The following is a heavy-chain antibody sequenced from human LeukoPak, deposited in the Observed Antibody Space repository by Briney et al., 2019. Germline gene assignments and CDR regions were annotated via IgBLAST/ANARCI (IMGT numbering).Heavy chain of an antibody. CDR3: TRESYGSGSYYEYYFDY. CDR1: GFTFTTYW. D-gene: IGHD3-10*01. Sequence: GGSLRLSCAASGFTFTTYWMGWVRQAPGKGLEWVGFIRSKAYGGTTEYAASVKGRFTISRDDSKSIAYLQMNSLKTEDTAVYYCTRESYGSGSYYEYYFDYWGQGTLVTVSS. CDR2: IRSKAYGGTT. J-gene: IGHJ4*02. V-gene: IGHV3-49*04.